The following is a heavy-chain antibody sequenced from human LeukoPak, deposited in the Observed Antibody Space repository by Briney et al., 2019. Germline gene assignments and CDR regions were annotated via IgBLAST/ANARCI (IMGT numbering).Heavy chain of an antibody. J-gene: IGHJ5*02. CDR3: AMYRVTTFDP. Sequence: PSETLSLTCTVSGYFISAGHYWGWIRQPPGKGLEWIGSIFHSGTTYYNPSLKSRATLSVDTSKNQLSLNLNSVTAADTAVYYCAMYRVTTFDPWGQGTLVTVSS. CDR2: IFHSGTT. CDR1: GYFISAGHY. V-gene: IGHV4-38-2*02. D-gene: IGHD2-21*02.